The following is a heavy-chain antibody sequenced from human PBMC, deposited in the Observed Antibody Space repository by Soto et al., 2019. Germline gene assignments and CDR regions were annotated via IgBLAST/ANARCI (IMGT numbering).Heavy chain of an antibody. CDR2: IKSDGSNT. J-gene: IGHJ6*02. Sequence: GGSLRLSCAASGFTFSSYWMHWVRQAPGKGLVWVSNIKSDGSNTNYADSVKGRFTISRDNAKNTLYLQMNSLRAEDTAVYYCARGNYGMDVWGQGTTVT. CDR1: GFTFSSYW. CDR3: ARGNYGMDV. V-gene: IGHV3-74*01. D-gene: IGHD3-10*01.